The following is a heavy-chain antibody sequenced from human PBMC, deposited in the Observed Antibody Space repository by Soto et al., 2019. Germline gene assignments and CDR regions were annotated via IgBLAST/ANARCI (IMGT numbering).Heavy chain of an antibody. J-gene: IGHJ4*02. V-gene: IGHV1-18*04. Sequence: GASVKVSCKASGYTFPSYSFTWVRQAPGQGLEWMGWISPYSGNTNYAQKLQGRLTMTTDTSTSTAYMELRSLRSDDTAVYYCARVVSGYPDYWGQGTLVTVSS. D-gene: IGHD3-3*01. CDR3: ARVVSGYPDY. CDR2: ISPYSGNT. CDR1: GYTFPSYS.